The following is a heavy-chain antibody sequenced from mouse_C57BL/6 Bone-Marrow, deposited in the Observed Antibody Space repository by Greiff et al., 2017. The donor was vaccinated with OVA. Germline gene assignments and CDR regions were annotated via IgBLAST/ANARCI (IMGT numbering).Heavy chain of an antibody. Sequence: EVQGVESGGGLVQPGGSLKLSCAASGFTFSDYYMYWVRQTPEKRLEWVAYISNGGGSTYYPDTVKGRFTISRDNAKNTLYLQMSRLKSEDTAMYYCARQRQLRLAWFAYWGQGTLVTVSA. J-gene: IGHJ3*01. CDR2: ISNGGGST. V-gene: IGHV5-12*01. D-gene: IGHD3-2*02. CDR3: ARQRQLRLAWFAY. CDR1: GFTFSDYY.